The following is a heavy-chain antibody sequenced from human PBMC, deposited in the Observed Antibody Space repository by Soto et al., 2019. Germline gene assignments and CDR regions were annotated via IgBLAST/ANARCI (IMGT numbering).Heavy chain of an antibody. CDR3: EKPDRIMIVAVIGYFGMDV. CDR1: GFTFSSYA. Sequence: PGGSLRLSCAASGFTFSSYAMSWVRQAPGKGLEWVSAISGSGGSTYYADSVKGRFTISRDNSKNTLYLQMNSLRAEDTAVYYCEKPDRIMIVAVIGYFGMDVWGQGTTVTVSS. CDR2: ISGSGGST. J-gene: IGHJ6*02. D-gene: IGHD3-22*01. V-gene: IGHV3-23*01.